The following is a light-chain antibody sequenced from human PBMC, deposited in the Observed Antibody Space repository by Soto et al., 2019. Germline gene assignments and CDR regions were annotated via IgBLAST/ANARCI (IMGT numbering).Light chain of an antibody. CDR3: QQYNSYLWT. V-gene: IGKV1-5*03. J-gene: IGKJ1*01. Sequence: DIQMTQSPSTLPASVGDRVTITRRASQSISNWLAWYQQKPGKAPQLLIYKASILERGVSSRFSGSGSGTEFTLTISSLQPDDFATYYCQQYNSYLWTFGQGTKVEVK. CDR1: QSISNW. CDR2: KAS.